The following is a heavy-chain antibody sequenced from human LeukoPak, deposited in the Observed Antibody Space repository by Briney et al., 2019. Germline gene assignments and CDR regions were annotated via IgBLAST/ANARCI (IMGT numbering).Heavy chain of an antibody. Sequence: PSETLSLTCTVSGGSINSYYWSWIRQPPGKGLEWIGYIYYSGSTSYNPSLKSRVTISVDTSKNQFSLKLSSVTAADTAVYYCASLSRVAGTFSEFLFWGQGTLVTVSS. V-gene: IGHV4-59*01. J-gene: IGHJ4*02. D-gene: IGHD1-7*01. CDR2: IYYSGST. CDR1: GGSINSYY. CDR3: ASLSRVAGTFSEFLF.